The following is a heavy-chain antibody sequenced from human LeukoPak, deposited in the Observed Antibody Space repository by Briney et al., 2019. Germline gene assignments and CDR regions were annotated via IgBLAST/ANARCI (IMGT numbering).Heavy chain of an antibody. CDR1: GLTFIDYD. Sequence: PGGSLRLSCAASGLTFIDYDMHWVRQVIGKGLEWVSAIGIRGDTHYSGSVKGRFTISRENAESSLYLQMNSLRAEDTAVYYCARGGIQVSGIDEFDYWGQGILVTVSS. J-gene: IGHJ4*02. D-gene: IGHD6-19*01. V-gene: IGHV3-13*01. CDR2: IGIRGDT. CDR3: ARGGIQVSGIDEFDY.